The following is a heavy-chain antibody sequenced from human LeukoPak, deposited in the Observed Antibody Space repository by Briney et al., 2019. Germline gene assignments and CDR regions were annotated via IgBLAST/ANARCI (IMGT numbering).Heavy chain of an antibody. CDR1: GVSITGYY. D-gene: IGHD3-9*01. V-gene: IGHV4-34*01. J-gene: IGHJ4*02. CDR3: ARGNILAGYCFDF. Sequence: PSETLSLTCAVYGVSITGYYWSWIRQTPGRGLEWVGEIHYTGATSYNPFLKSRATISTDTSKNQFSLRLTSVTAADTAVYYCARGNILAGYCFDFWGQGALVTVSS. CDR2: IHYTGAT.